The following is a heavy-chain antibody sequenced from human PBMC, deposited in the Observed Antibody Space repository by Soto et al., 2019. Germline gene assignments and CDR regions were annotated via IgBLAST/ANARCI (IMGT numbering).Heavy chain of an antibody. V-gene: IGHV1-46*03. Sequence: QVQLVQSGAEVKKPGASVKVSCKASGYTFTSYYMHWVRQAAGQGLEWMGIINPSGGRTGSAQKFRGRGTKTRDTSKSTVYMERISLRSEDNAEYYCARDRLYGSGGSGYSCSVSYYYYIDVWGKGTTVTVSS. J-gene: IGHJ6*03. CDR2: INPSGGRT. CDR1: GYTFTSYY. CDR3: ARDRLYGSGGSGYSCSVSYYYYIDV. D-gene: IGHD2-15*01.